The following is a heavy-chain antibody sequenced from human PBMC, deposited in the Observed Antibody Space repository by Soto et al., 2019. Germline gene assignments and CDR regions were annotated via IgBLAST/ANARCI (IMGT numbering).Heavy chain of an antibody. D-gene: IGHD1-7*01. CDR2: IYYSGST. CDR1: GGSISTYY. J-gene: IGHJ4*02. V-gene: IGHV4-59*08. CDR3: ASRDPGTSVDY. Sequence: SETLSLTCTVSGGSISTYYWNWIRQPPGKGLESIGYIYYSGSTNYNPSLKSRVTISLDKSENQFSLKVTSLTAADTAVYYCASRDPGTSVDYWGQGTLVTVSS.